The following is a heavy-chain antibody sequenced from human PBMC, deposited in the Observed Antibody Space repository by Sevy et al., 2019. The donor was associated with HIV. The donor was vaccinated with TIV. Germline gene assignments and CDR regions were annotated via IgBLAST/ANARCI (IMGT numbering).Heavy chain of an antibody. CDR3: AKEGYSSGYAGAFNI. CDR2: VSFHGGSQ. D-gene: IGHD3-22*01. V-gene: IGHV3-30*04. Sequence: GGSLRLSCSASGFSFSTSVMHWVRQAPDKGLEWVALVSFHGGSQYPSDSVKGRFTISRDNSKNTLYLQLNSLRPEDTGVYYCAKEGYSSGYAGAFNIWGQGTLVTVSS. CDR1: GFSFSTSV. J-gene: IGHJ3*02.